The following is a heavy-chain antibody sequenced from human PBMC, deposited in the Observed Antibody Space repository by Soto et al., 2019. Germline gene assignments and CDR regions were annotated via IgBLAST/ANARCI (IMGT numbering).Heavy chain of an antibody. Sequence: PGGSLRLSCAASGFTFSDYYMSWIRQAPGKGLEWVSYISSSSSYTNYADSVKGRFTISRDNAKNSLYLQMNSLRAEDTAVYYCARVAQNSWATIGRYDYWGKGTLVTVSS. V-gene: IGHV3-11*06. CDR2: ISSSSSYT. CDR1: GFTFSDYY. J-gene: IGHJ4*02. D-gene: IGHD5-12*01. CDR3: ARVAQNSWATIGRYDY.